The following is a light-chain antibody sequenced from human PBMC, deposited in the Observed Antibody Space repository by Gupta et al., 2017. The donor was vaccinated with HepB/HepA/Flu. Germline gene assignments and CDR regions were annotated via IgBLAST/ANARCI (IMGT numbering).Light chain of an antibody. J-gene: IGKJ5*01. CDR1: HSVTRSY. CDR2: GTS. Sequence: EIVLTQSPGTLSLSPGERVTLSCRASHSVTRSYLGWYQQIPGQAPSLLIYGTSNRATGIPDRFSGSGSGTDFTLTINRLEPEYFAVYYCQQYGSSGITVGQGTRLESK. V-gene: IGKV3-20*01. CDR3: QQYGSSGIT.